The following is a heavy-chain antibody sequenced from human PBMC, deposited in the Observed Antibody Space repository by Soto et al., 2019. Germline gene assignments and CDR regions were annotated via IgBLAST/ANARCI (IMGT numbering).Heavy chain of an antibody. D-gene: IGHD6-19*01. CDR3: ARAPEVAGTAQYFQH. Sequence: CSCIRQTPGKGLEWIGSIYYSGSTYYNPSLKSRVTISVDTSKNQFSLKLSSVTAADTAVYYCARAPEVAGTAQYFQHSGQATLLTVSS. V-gene: IGHV4-39*01. CDR2: IYYSGST. J-gene: IGHJ1*01.